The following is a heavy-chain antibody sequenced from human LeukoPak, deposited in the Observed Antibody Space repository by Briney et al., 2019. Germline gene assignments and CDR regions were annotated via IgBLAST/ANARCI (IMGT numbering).Heavy chain of an antibody. J-gene: IGHJ6*02. Sequence: GGSLRLSCAASGFTFSSYWMSWVRQAPGKGQEWVANIKQDGSEKYYVDSVKGRFTISRDNAKNSLYLQMNSLRAEDTAVYYCARDGPFGCSSTSCPKNDYYYYYGMDVWGQGTTVTVSS. D-gene: IGHD2-2*01. CDR1: GFTFSSYW. CDR3: ARDGPFGCSSTSCPKNDYYYYYGMDV. V-gene: IGHV3-7*01. CDR2: IKQDGSEK.